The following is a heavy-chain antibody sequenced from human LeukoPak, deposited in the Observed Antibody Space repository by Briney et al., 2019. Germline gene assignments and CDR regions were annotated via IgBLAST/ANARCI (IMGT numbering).Heavy chain of an antibody. CDR1: GFTFSSYE. V-gene: IGHV3-48*03. CDR3: AKAPVTTCSGAYCYPFDY. Sequence: GGSLRLSCAASGFTFSSYEMNWVRQAPGKGLEWVSYISSSGSTIYYADSVKGRFIISRDKSKNTLYLQMNRLRAEDAAVYYCAKAPVTTCSGAYCYPFDYWGQGTLVTVSS. J-gene: IGHJ4*02. CDR2: ISSSGSTI. D-gene: IGHD2-21*01.